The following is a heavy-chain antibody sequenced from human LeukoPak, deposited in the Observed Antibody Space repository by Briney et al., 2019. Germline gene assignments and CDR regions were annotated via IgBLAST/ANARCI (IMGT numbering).Heavy chain of an antibody. CDR2: IKTDGTIT. J-gene: IGHJ6*02. CDR3: VRVEIGTYHGMDV. CDR1: GFIVSGDF. D-gene: IGHD2-2*01. Sequence: QTGGSLRLSCAASGFIVSGDFMGWVRQAPGEGLVWVSRIKTDGTITNYADSVKGRFTISRDNAKNTLYLQMNSLRVEDTAVYYCVRVEIGTYHGMDVWGQGATVTVSS. V-gene: IGHV3-74*01.